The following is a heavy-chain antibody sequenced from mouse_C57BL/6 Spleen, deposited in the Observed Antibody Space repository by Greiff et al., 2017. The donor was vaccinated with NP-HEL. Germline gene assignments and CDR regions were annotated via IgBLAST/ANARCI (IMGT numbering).Heavy chain of an antibody. D-gene: IGHD3-2*02. V-gene: IGHV3-6*01. CDR2: ISYDGSN. J-gene: IGHJ4*01. CDR1: GYSITSGYY. CDR3: AREQLSLGVDD. Sequence: EVQLVESGPGLVKPSQSLSLTCSVTGYSITSGYYWNWIRQFPGNKLEWMGYISYDGSNNSNPSLKNRISITRDTSKNQFFLKLNSVTTEDTATYYCAREQLSLGVDDWGQGASVTVSS.